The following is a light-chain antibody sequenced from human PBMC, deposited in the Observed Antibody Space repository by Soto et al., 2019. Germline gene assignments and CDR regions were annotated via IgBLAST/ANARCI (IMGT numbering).Light chain of an antibody. CDR1: QSINTK. CDR3: QQYDDWWT. CDR2: DAS. Sequence: EMVMTQSPATLSVSPGEGATFSCRASQSINTKISCDQLKPGQAPRLLIYDASIRATGIPARFSGSGSGTEVSLTINSLQYEDFGVYFCQQYDDWWTFGQGTKVE. V-gene: IGKV3-15*01. J-gene: IGKJ1*01.